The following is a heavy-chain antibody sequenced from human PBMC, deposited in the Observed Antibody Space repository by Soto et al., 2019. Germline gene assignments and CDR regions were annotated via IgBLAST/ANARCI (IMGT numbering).Heavy chain of an antibody. J-gene: IGHJ6*02. CDR3: AYFCQSPDYYDGLDV. CDR1: GYTFTRYG. D-gene: IGHD3-3*01. CDR2: ISGYNGGA. Sequence: ASVKVSCKASGYTFTRYGISWVRQAPGQGLEWMGWISGYNGGANYAQRFQGRVSMTIDTSTTTAYMELRTLTPDDTAVYYCAYFCQSPDYYDGLDVWGQGTTVPVS. V-gene: IGHV1-18*01.